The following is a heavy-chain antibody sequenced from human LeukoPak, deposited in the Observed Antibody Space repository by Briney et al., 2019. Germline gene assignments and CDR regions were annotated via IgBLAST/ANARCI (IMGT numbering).Heavy chain of an antibody. CDR2: ISSSSTYI. D-gene: IGHD4-23*01. CDR3: ARSIPLDYGGNGGDFDY. J-gene: IGHJ4*02. CDR1: GFTFGSYA. V-gene: IGHV3-21*01. Sequence: GGTLRLSCAASGFTFGSYAMTWVRQAPGKGLEWVSSISSSSTYIYQADSVKGRFIISRDNANKSLFLQMNNLRAEDTAVYYCARSIPLDYGGNGGDFDYWGQGALVTVSS.